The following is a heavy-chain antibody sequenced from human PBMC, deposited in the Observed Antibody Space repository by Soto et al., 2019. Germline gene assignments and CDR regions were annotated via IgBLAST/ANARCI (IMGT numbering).Heavy chain of an antibody. D-gene: IGHD4-17*01. V-gene: IGHV1-3*01. CDR1: GYTFTSYA. J-gene: IGHJ5*02. Sequence: GASVKVSCKASGYTFTSYAMHWVRQAPGQRLEWMGWINAGNGNTKYSQKFQGRVTITRDTSASTAYMELSSLRSEDTAVYYCARDHYAVWPGAHFDPWGPRTLVTVSS. CDR3: ARDHYAVWPGAHFDP. CDR2: INAGNGNT.